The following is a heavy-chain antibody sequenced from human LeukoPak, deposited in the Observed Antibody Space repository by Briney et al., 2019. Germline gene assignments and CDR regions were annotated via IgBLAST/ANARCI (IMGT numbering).Heavy chain of an antibody. D-gene: IGHD2-2*01. CDR2: ISTTSTYI. CDR1: GFAFSGYN. V-gene: IGHV3-21*06. CDR3: ARQGTCSSTSCDGGIEY. Sequence: GGSLRLSCAASGFAFSGYNMKWVPQAPGKGLERVSSISTTSTYIYYADSVKGRFTASRDNSKNLLYLQMDSLRAEDTSVYYCARQGTCSSTSCDGGIEYWGQGTLLTVSS. J-gene: IGHJ4*02.